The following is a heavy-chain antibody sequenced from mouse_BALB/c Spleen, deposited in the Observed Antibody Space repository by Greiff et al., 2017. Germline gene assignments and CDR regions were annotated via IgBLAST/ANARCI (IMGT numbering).Heavy chain of an antibody. CDR1: GYTFTSYW. D-gene: IGHD1-1*01. Sequence: VQLQQPGAELVKPGAPVKLSCKASGYTFTSYWMNWVKQRPGRGLEWIGRIDPSDSETHYNQKFKDKATLTVDKSSSTAYIQLSSLTSEDSAVYYCARGSPYAMDYWGQGTSVTVSS. V-gene: IGHV1-69*02. J-gene: IGHJ4*01. CDR2: IDPSDSET. CDR3: ARGSPYAMDY.